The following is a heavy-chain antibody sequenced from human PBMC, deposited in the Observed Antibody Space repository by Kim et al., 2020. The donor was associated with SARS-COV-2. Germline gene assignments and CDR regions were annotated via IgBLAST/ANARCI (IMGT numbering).Heavy chain of an antibody. D-gene: IGHD3-10*01. J-gene: IGHJ3*01. CDR3: VAGFF. Sequence: ISSNGGSTYYADSVKGRFTISRDNSKNTLYLQMSSLRAEDTAVYYCVAGFFWGQGTMVTVSS. CDR2: ISSNGGST. V-gene: IGHV3-64D*06.